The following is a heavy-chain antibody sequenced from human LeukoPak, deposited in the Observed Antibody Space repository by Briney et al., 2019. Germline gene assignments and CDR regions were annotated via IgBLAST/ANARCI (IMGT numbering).Heavy chain of an antibody. CDR1: GFTFSSYG. CDR2: ISGSGGST. CDR3: AKTSGPSLTYGDS. J-gene: IGHJ4*02. D-gene: IGHD1-26*01. Sequence: SLRLSCAASGFTFSSYGMKWVRQAPLKGLEWVSGISGSGGSTYYADSVKRRFTISRDNSRNTVYLQMNSLRVEDTALYYCAKTSGPSLTYGDSWGQGTLVTVSS. V-gene: IGHV3-23*01.